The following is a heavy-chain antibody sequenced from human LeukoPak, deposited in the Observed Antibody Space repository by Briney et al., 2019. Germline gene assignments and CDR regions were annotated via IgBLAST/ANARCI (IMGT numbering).Heavy chain of an antibody. CDR1: GYSISSGYY. CDR3: ARQTPETLDY. V-gene: IGHV4-38-2*01. J-gene: IGHJ4*02. CDR2: IYHSGST. Sequence: SETLSLTCAVSGYSISSGYYWGWIRQPPGRGLEWIGSIYHSGSTYYNPSLKSRVTISVDTSKNQFSLKLSSVTAADTAVYYCARQTPETLDYWGQGTLVTVSS.